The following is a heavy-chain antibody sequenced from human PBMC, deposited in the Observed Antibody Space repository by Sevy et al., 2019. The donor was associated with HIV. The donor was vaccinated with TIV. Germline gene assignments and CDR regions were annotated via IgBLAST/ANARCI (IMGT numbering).Heavy chain of an antibody. CDR3: AKDPYSSGEYFQK. J-gene: IGHJ1*01. CDR2: ISGSGGRT. D-gene: IGHD3-22*01. Sequence: GGSLRLSCKASGFNFNNYAMSWVRQAPGKGLEWVSTISGSGGRTYTAESVRGRLPISRDNSKRTVYLQMNSLRGDDTAMYYCAKDPYSSGEYFQKWGQGARVTVSS. V-gene: IGHV3-23*01. CDR1: GFNFNNYA.